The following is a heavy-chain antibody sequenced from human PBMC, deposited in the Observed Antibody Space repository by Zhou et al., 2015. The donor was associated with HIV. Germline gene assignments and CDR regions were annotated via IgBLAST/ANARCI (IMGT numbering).Heavy chain of an antibody. CDR1: GYTFTSYA. V-gene: IGHV1-3*01. Sequence: QVQLVQSGAEVKKPGASVKVSCKASGYTFTSYAMHWVRQAPGQRLEWMGWINAGNGNTKYSQKFQGRVTITRDTSASTAYMELSSLRSEDTAVYYCARWIVVVPAAITYYYGMDVWGQGTTVTVSS. D-gene: IGHD2-2*01. CDR3: ARWIVVVPAAITYYYGMDV. CDR2: INAGNGNT. J-gene: IGHJ6*02.